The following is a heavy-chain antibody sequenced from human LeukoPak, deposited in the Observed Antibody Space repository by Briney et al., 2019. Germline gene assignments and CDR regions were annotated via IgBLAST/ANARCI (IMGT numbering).Heavy chain of an antibody. CDR2: IYYSGST. D-gene: IGHD3-10*01. CDR3: ARGVRGVMGWFDP. J-gene: IGHJ5*02. V-gene: IGHV4-30-4*01. Sequence: SQTLSLTCTVSGGSISSGDYYWSWIRQPPGKGLGWIGYIYYSGSTYYNPSLKSRVTISVDTSKNQFSLKLSSVTAADTAVYYCARGVRGVMGWFDPWGQGTLVTVSS. CDR1: GGSISSGDYY.